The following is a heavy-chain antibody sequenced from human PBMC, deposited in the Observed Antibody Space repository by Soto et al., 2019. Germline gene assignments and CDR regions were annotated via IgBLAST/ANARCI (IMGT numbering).Heavy chain of an antibody. CDR3: ASPWGSFLTGRADALDI. V-gene: IGHV4-4*02. Sequence: ETLPLRCAVSGGYIRSSTWWSWGRQPPGRGLEWIGEIYQNGGTNYSPSLRSRVTLSVDKSKNQFSLRLNSVTAADTAAYYCASPWGSFLTGRADALDIWGQGTMVT. CDR2: IYQNGGT. CDR1: GGYIRSSTW. D-gene: IGHD3-9*01. J-gene: IGHJ3*02.